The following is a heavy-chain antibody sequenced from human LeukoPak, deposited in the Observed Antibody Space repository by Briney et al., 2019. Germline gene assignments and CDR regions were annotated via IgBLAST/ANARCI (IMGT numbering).Heavy chain of an antibody. CDR2: LNTDGSST. CDR1: GXSFSSYW. D-gene: IGHD2-21*02. V-gene: IGHV3-74*01. CDR3: AKGALYCGGDCATPPLGY. Sequence: GGSLRLSCAASGXSFSSYWVHWVRQAPGKGLVWVSRLNTDGSSTNYADSVKGRFTISRDNAKNTLYLQMSSLKAEDTAVYYCAKGALYCGGDCATPPLGYWGQGTLVTVSS. J-gene: IGHJ4*02.